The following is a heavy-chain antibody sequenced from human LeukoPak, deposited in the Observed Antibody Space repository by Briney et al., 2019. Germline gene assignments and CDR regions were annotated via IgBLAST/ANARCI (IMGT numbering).Heavy chain of an antibody. V-gene: IGHV4-30-4*08. J-gene: IGHJ3*02. CDR1: GGSIRSSYYY. CDR2: IYYSGST. Sequence: ASETLSLTCTVSGGSIRSSYYYWGWIRQPPGKGLEWIGYIYYSGSTYYNPSLKSRVTISVDTSKNQFSLKLSSVTAADTAVYYCARVEQTSDAFDIWGQGTMVTVSS. D-gene: IGHD1/OR15-1a*01. CDR3: ARVEQTSDAFDI.